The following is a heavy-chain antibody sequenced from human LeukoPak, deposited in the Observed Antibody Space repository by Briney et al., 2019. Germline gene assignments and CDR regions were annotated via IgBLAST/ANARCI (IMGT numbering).Heavy chain of an antibody. J-gene: IGHJ6*02. Sequence: GGSLRLSCAASGFTFSSYAMSWVRQAPGKGLEWVSYITNSGNSKSYADSVKGRFTISRDNTKNSLYLQMNGLRAEDTAVYYCARANSVPTYYDILTGYYMGGGYYYYYYGMDVWGQGTTVTASS. CDR3: ARANSVPTYYDILTGYYMGGGYYYYYYGMDV. D-gene: IGHD3-9*01. CDR2: ITNSGNSK. V-gene: IGHV3-48*01. CDR1: GFTFSSYA.